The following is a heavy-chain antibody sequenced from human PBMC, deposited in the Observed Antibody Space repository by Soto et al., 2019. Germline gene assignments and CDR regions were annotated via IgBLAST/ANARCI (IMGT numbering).Heavy chain of an antibody. V-gene: IGHV4-39*01. J-gene: IGHJ4*02. CDR3: ARHTPAISISDH. D-gene: IGHD2-15*01. CDR1: GCSISSSSHY. Sequence: SETLSLTCTFSGCSISSSSHYWGWIRQPPGKGLEWIGSIYYSGSTYYNPSLKSRVTISVDTSKNQFSLKLSSVTAADTAVYYCARHTPAISISDHWGQGTLVTVSS. CDR2: IYYSGST.